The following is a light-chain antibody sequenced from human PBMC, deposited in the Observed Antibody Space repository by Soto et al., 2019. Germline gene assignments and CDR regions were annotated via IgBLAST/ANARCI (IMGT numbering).Light chain of an antibody. J-gene: IGLJ2*01. V-gene: IGLV1-44*01. CDR1: SSNIGSNT. CDR2: SNN. CDR3: AAWDDSLNGQV. Sequence: QSVLTQPPSASGTPGQRVTISCSGSSSNIGSNTVNWFQQLPGTAPKLLIYSNNQRPSGVPDRFSGSKSGASASLSISGLQSEDEGDYYCAAWDDSLNGQVFGGGTKLTV.